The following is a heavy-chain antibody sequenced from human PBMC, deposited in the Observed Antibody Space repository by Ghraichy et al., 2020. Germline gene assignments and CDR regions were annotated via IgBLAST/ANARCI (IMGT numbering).Heavy chain of an antibody. D-gene: IGHD1-26*01. CDR2: INHSGST. J-gene: IGHJ3*02. CDR1: GGSFSGYY. CDR3: ARPRSGSYNDAFDI. V-gene: IGHV4-34*01. Sequence: SLNISCAVYGGSFSGYYWSWIRQPPGKGLEWIGEINHSGSTNYNPSLKSRVTISVDTSKNQFSLKLSSVTAADTAVYYCARPRSGSYNDAFDIWGQGTMVTVSS.